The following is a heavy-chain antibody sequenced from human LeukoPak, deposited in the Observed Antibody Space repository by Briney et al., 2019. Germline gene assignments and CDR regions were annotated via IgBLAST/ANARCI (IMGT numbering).Heavy chain of an antibody. Sequence: ASVKVSCKASGYTFTSYYMHWVRQAPGQGLEWMGIINPSGGSTSYAQKFQGRVTMTRDTSTSTVYMELRSLRSDDTAVYYCARDRPQEITFGGVIVFDYWGQGTLVTVSS. CDR2: INPSGGST. CDR1: GYTFTSYY. V-gene: IGHV1-46*01. D-gene: IGHD3-16*02. CDR3: ARDRPQEITFGGVIVFDY. J-gene: IGHJ4*02.